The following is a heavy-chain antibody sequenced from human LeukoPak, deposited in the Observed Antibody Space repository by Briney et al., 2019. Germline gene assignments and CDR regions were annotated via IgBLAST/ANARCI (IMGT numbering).Heavy chain of an antibody. Sequence: SETLSLTCTVSGGSISSSSYYWGWIRQPPGKGLEWIGSIYYSGSTYYNPSLKSRVTISVDTSKNQFSLKLSSVTAADTAAYYCARDYGGGDYGSYYFDYWGQGTLVTVSS. D-gene: IGHD4-17*01. CDR1: GGSISSSSYY. CDR2: IYYSGST. CDR3: ARDYGGGDYGSYYFDY. J-gene: IGHJ4*02. V-gene: IGHV4-39*07.